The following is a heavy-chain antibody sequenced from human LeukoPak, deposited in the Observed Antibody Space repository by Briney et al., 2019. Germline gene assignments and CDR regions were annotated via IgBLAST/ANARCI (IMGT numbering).Heavy chain of an antibody. CDR3: AKTDGWFSSFDY. CDR1: GFTFSSYA. D-gene: IGHD2-15*01. CDR2: ISGSGGST. Sequence: GGSLRLSCAASGFTFSSYAMSWVRQAPGKGLEWVLAISGSGGSTYYADSVKGRFTISRDNSKNTLYLQMNSLRAEDTAVYYCAKTDGWFSSFDYWGQGTLVTVSS. J-gene: IGHJ4*02. V-gene: IGHV3-23*01.